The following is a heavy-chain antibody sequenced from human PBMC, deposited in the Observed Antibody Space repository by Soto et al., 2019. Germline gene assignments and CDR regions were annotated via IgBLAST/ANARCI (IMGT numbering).Heavy chain of an antibody. Sequence: EVQLVESGGSLVQPGGSLRLSCAASGFTFINSGMHWVRQAPGKGLEYVSGISGDGRRTFYIDSVRGRFTISRDNSKNTLYLQMDSLRIEDMGVYYGGPLGKDGSKIPDFGHWGQGTRVIVSS. D-gene: IGHD3-3*01. CDR3: GPLGKDGSKIPDFGH. CDR2: ISGDGRRT. J-gene: IGHJ4*02. V-gene: IGHV3-64*07. CDR1: GFTFINSG.